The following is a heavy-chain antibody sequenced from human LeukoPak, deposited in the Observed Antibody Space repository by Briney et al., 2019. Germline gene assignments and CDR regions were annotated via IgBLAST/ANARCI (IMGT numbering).Heavy chain of an antibody. J-gene: IGHJ4*02. CDR2: VYYTGST. Sequence: SETLSLTCTVSGGSISGYYYNWSRQPPGKGPEWIGYVYYTGSTDYSPSLKSRATISVDTSMNQFSLSLSSVTAADTAIYYCARAVISFGGGIAEGFDCWGQGTLVTVSS. CDR3: ARAVISFGGGIAEGFDC. V-gene: IGHV4-59*01. CDR1: GGSISGYY. D-gene: IGHD3-16*02.